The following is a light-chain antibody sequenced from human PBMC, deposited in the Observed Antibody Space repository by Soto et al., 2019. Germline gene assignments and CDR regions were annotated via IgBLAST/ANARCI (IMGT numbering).Light chain of an antibody. CDR2: EVS. Sequence: QSALTQPASVSGSPGQSITISCTGSTSDVGAYNYVSWHKHHPGQAPQLMIYEVSNPPSGVSNRFSGSKSGNTASLTISGLQADDEGDYYCSSKTSSSSTFVVGTGTKLTVL. CDR1: TSDVGAYNY. CDR3: SSKTSSSSTFV. J-gene: IGLJ1*01. V-gene: IGLV2-14*01.